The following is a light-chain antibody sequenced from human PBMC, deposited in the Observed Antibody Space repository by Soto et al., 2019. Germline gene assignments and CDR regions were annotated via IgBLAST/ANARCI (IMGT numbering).Light chain of an antibody. V-gene: IGKV3-15*01. CDR2: GAS. CDR3: QQYNDWPPIT. J-gene: IGKJ5*01. Sequence: EIVMTQSPATLSVSPGERATLSCRASQSVSSNLAWYQQKPGQPPRLVIYGASTRATGVAARFSGSGSGTEFTLNISSLQSEDFAFYYCQQYNDWPPITFGQGTRLEIK. CDR1: QSVSSN.